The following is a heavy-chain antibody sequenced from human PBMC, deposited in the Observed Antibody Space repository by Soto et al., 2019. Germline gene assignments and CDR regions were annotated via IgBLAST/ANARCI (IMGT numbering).Heavy chain of an antibody. V-gene: IGHV4-34*01. D-gene: IGHD3-10*01. J-gene: IGHJ5*02. CDR1: GGSFSGYY. Sequence: QVQLQQWGAGLLKPSETLSLTCAVYGGSFSGYYWSWIRQPPGKGLEWIGEINHSGSTNYNPSLKSGGTITGDTAKNQFPLKLGFGAPAAPGVFFWAGESPWFWFAPRGQGTLVPVPS. CDR3: AGESPWFWFAP. CDR2: INHSGST.